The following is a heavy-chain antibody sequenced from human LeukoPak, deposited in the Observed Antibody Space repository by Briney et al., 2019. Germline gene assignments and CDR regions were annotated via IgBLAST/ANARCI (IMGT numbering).Heavy chain of an antibody. CDR3: VKDNSCPSCAFDV. CDR1: GFTFSSYW. CDR2: INPDGSST. D-gene: IGHD4-23*01. Sequence: GGSLRLSCAASGFTFSSYWMHWVRQSPGKGLVWVSRINPDGSSTTYADSVKGRFTISRDNAKNTLYLQMSDLRGDDTAVYYCVKDNSCPSCAFDVWGQGTMVTVSS. V-gene: IGHV3-74*01. J-gene: IGHJ3*01.